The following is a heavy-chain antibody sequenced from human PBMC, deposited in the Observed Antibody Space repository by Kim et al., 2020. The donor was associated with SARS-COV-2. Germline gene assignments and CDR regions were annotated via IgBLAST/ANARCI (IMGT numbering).Heavy chain of an antibody. V-gene: IGHV4-31*03. CDR2: IYYSGST. D-gene: IGHD3-22*01. J-gene: IGHJ4*02. Sequence: SETLSLTCTVSGGSISSGGYYWSWIRQHPGKGLEWIGYIYYSGSTYYNPSLKSRVTISVDTSKNQFSLKLSSVTAADTAVYYCVWDSSGSPYFDYWGQGTLVTVSS. CDR1: GGSISSGGYY. CDR3: VWDSSGSPYFDY.